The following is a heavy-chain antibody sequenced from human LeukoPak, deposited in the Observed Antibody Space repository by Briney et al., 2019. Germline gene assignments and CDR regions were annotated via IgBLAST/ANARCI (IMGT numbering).Heavy chain of an antibody. CDR1: GFTFSSYG. V-gene: IGHV3-30*03. D-gene: IGHD6-13*01. Sequence: GGSLRLSCAASGFTFSSYGMHWVRQAPGKGLEWVAVISYDGSNKYYADSVKGRSTISRDNSKNTLYLQMNSLRAEDTAVYYCASLSSSWIDDVFDIWGQGTMVTVSS. J-gene: IGHJ3*02. CDR2: ISYDGSNK. CDR3: ASLSSSWIDDVFDI.